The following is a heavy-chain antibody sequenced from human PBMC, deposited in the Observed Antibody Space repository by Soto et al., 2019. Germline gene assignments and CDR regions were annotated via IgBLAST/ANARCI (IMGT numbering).Heavy chain of an antibody. Sequence: QVQLVQSGAEVKKPGASVKVSCKASGYTFTSYGISWVRQAPGQGLEWMGWISAYNGNTNYAQKLQGRATMTTDTSTRTPYMELRSLRSDDTAVYYCARDRKWPNWFDPWGQGTLVTVSS. J-gene: IGHJ5*02. D-gene: IGHD5-12*01. CDR1: GYTFTSYG. CDR3: ARDRKWPNWFDP. CDR2: ISAYNGNT. V-gene: IGHV1-18*01.